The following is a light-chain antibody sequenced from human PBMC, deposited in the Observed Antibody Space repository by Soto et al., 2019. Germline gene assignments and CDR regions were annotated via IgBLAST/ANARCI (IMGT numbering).Light chain of an antibody. CDR3: CSYVGSYSYV. J-gene: IGLJ1*01. Sequence: QSALTQPRSVSGSPGQSVTISCTGTSSDVGDYKYVSWYRQHPGKAPKLMIYDVSERPSGVPDRFSGSKSGNTASLTISGLQAEDEADYYCCSYVGSYSYVFGTGTKLTVL. V-gene: IGLV2-11*01. CDR2: DVS. CDR1: SSDVGDYKY.